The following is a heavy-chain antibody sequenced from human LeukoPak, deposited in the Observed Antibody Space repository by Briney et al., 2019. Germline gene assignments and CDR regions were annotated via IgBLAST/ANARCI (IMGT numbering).Heavy chain of an antibody. D-gene: IGHD2/OR15-2a*01. CDR2: IYHSGIT. V-gene: IGHV4-4*02. J-gene: IGHJ4*02. CDR3: ATQILLCHYY. CDR1: GDSIISINW. Sequence: SGTLSLTCAVSGDSIISINWWSWVRQPPGKGLEWIGEIYHSGITKYSPSLKSRVTISVDTSKNQFSLKLSSVTAADTAVYYCATQILLCHYYWGQGTLVTVSS.